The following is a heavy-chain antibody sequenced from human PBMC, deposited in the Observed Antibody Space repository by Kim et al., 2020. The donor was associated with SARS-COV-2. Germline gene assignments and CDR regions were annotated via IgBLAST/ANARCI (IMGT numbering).Heavy chain of an antibody. CDR1: GYTFTSYA. CDR2: INAGNGNT. D-gene: IGHD3-10*01. J-gene: IGHJ5*02. Sequence: ASVKVSCKASGYTFTSYAMHWVRQAPGQRLEWMGWINAGNGNTKYSQKFQGRVTITRDTSASTAYMELSSLRSEDTAVYYCARGGPYYGSVHDPWGQGTLVTVSS. CDR3: ARGGPYYGSVHDP. V-gene: IGHV1-3*01.